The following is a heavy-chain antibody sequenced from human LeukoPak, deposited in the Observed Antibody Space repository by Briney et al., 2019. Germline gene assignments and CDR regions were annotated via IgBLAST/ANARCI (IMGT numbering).Heavy chain of an antibody. J-gene: IGHJ3*02. CDR2: ISSSSSYI. CDR3: ARVQSYDSSGYYPYDAFDI. V-gene: IGHV3-21*01. Sequence: RSGGSLRLSCAASGFTFSSYSMNWVRQAPGKGLEWVSSISSSSSYIYYADSVKGRFTISRDNAKNSLYLQMNSLRAEDTAVYYCARVQSYDSSGYYPYDAFDIWGQGTMVTVSS. CDR1: GFTFSSYS. D-gene: IGHD3-22*01.